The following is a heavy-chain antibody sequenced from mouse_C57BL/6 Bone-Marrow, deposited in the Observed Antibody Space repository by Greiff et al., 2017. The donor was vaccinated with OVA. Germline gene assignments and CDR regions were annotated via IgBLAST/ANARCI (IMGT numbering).Heavy chain of an antibody. CDR3: AREDDGYYGAMDY. J-gene: IGHJ4*01. V-gene: IGHV5-4*01. D-gene: IGHD2-3*01. CDR1: GFTFSSYA. Sequence: EVQGVESGGGLVKPGGSLKLSCAASGFTFSSYAMSWVRQTPEKRLEWVATISDGGSYTYYPDNVKGRFTISRDNAKNNLYLQMSHLKSEDTAMYYCAREDDGYYGAMDYWGQGTSVTVSS. CDR2: ISDGGSYT.